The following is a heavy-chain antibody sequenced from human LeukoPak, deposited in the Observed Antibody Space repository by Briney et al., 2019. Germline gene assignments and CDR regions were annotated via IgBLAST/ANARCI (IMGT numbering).Heavy chain of an antibody. Sequence: GGSLRLSCAASGFTFSDHYMDWVRQAPGKGLEWVGRIRNRANGHTTEYAASVRGTFTISRDDSQNSLYLQMNSLKTEDTAVYYCVRGEVRYCSRVTCYGFDFWGQGTLVTVSS. J-gene: IGHJ4*02. CDR2: IRNRANGHTT. CDR3: VRGEVRYCSRVTCYGFDF. D-gene: IGHD2-2*01. V-gene: IGHV3-72*01. CDR1: GFTFSDHY.